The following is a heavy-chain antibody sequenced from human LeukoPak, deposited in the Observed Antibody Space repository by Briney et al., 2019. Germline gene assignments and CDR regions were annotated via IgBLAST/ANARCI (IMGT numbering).Heavy chain of an antibody. D-gene: IGHD6-6*01. V-gene: IGHV3-33*06. CDR1: GFTFSSYG. J-gene: IGHJ6*02. CDR2: IWYDGSNK. Sequence: GGSLRLSCAASGFTFSSYGMHWVRQAPGKGLEWVAVIWYDGSNKYYADSVKGRFTISRDNSKNTLYLQMNSLRAEDTALYYCAKSLGSSSWYFYYGMDVWGQGTTVTVSS. CDR3: AKSLGSSSWYFYYGMDV.